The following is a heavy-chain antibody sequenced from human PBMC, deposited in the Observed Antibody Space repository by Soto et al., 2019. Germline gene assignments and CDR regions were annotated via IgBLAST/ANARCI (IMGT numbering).Heavy chain of an antibody. Sequence: GGSLRLSCAASGFTFSSYAMSWVRQAPGKGLEWVSAISGSGGSTYYADSVKGRFTISRDNSKNTLYLQMNSLRAEDTAVYYCARGRPPTLGVVVPAARWDRWFDPWGQGTLVTVSS. CDR1: GFTFSSYA. J-gene: IGHJ5*02. D-gene: IGHD2-2*01. CDR2: ISGSGGST. V-gene: IGHV3-23*01. CDR3: ARGRPPTLGVVVPAARWDRWFDP.